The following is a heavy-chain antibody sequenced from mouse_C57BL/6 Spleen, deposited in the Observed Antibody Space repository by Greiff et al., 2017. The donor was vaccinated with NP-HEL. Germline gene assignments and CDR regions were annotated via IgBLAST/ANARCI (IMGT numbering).Heavy chain of an antibody. V-gene: IGHV1-64*01. J-gene: IGHJ1*03. Sequence: QVQLQQPGAELVKPGASVKLSCKASGYTFTSYWMHWVKQRPGQGLEWIGMIHPNSGSTNYNEKFKSKATLTVDKSSSTAYMQLSSLTSEDSAVYYCAALYYGNYRYFDVRGTGTTVTVSS. CDR2: IHPNSGST. D-gene: IGHD2-1*01. CDR1: GYTFTSYW. CDR3: AALYYGNYRYFDV.